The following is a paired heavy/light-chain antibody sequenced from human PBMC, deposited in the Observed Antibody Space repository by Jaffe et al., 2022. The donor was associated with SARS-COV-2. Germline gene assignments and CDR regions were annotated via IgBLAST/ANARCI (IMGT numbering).Heavy chain of an antibody. J-gene: IGHJ4*02. CDR2: ISYSGRT. D-gene: IGHD3-10*01. CDR3: AGDNDVSGVGSFDY. V-gene: IGHV4-31*03. CDR1: GGSITSGNYY. Sequence: QVQLQESGPGLVKASQTLSLTCTVSGGSITSGNYYWNWIRQHPGKGLEWIGFISYSGRTNYNPSLKSRFTISMDTSKNQFSLSLGSVTAADTAVYYCAGDNDVSGVGSFDYWGQGTLVTVSS.
Light chain of an antibody. J-gene: IGKJ2*01. CDR2: WAS. V-gene: IGKV4-1*01. CDR1: QSVLHSPNNKNY. CDR3: QQFYNTPYT. Sequence: DIVMTQSPDSLAVSLGERATINCKSSQSVLHSPNNKNYLIWYQQKPGQPPKQLIYWASTRESGVPDRFSGSGSGTDFTLTISNLQAEDAAVYYCQQFYNTPYTFGQGTKLEIK.